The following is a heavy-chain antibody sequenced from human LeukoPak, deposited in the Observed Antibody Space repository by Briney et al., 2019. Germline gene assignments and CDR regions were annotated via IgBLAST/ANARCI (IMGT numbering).Heavy chain of an antibody. CDR3: AKETAWNDLQFDY. CDR1: GFTFGTYW. D-gene: IGHD1-1*01. J-gene: IGHJ4*02. CDR2: ISGSGGST. Sequence: GGSLRLSCGASGFTFGTYWMHWARQAPGKGLKWVSAISGSGGSTYYADSVKGRFTISRDNSKNTLYLQMNSLRAEDTAVYYCAKETAWNDLQFDYWGQGALVTVSS. V-gene: IGHV3-23*01.